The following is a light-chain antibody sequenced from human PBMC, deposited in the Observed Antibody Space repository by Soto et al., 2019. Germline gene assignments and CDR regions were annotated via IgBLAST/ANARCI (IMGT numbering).Light chain of an antibody. CDR1: QSISSSF. CDR2: GAS. V-gene: IGKV3-20*01. CDR3: QQYDNSPIT. Sequence: EIVMTQSPGILSLSPGARDSLSCGASQSISSSFLAWYQQKPGRAPRLLIYGASSRATGIPDRFSGTGSETDFTLTISRLEPEDFAVYYCQQYDNSPITFGQGTRLEI. J-gene: IGKJ5*01.